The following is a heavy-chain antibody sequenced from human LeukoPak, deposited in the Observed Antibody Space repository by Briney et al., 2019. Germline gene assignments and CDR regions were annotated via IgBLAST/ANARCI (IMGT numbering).Heavy chain of an antibody. V-gene: IGHV1-2*02. J-gene: IGHJ4*02. CDR2: INPNSGGT. Sequence: GASVKVSCKASGYTFTGYYMHWVRQAPGQGLEWMGWINPNSGGTNYAQKFQGRVTMTRDTSISTAYMELSRLRSDDTAVYYCARFIYYDSSGYNYWGQGTLVTVSS. CDR1: GYTFTGYY. D-gene: IGHD3-22*01. CDR3: ARFIYYDSSGYNY.